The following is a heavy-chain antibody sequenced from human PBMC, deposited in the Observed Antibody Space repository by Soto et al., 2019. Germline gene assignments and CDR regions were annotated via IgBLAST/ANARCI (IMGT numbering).Heavy chain of an antibody. CDR1: GGLFSSYP. V-gene: IGHV1-69*01. Sequence: QEQLVQSGAEVKKPGSSVKVSCKASGGLFSSYPISWVRQVPGQGLEWMGGIIPVFQTAYYTQRFQGRVTITADESTNTAYMELSSLRSEDTAIYYCVRGGSSYTWCTEFWGQGTLVTVSS. CDR2: IIPVFQTA. CDR3: VRGGSSYTWCTEF. J-gene: IGHJ4*02. D-gene: IGHD3-22*01.